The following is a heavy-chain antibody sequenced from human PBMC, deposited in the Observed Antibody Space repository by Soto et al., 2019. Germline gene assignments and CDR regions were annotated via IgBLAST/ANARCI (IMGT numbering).Heavy chain of an antibody. CDR1: GYTFTSYG. V-gene: IGHV1-18*01. Sequence: ASVKVSCKASGYTFTSYGISWVRQAPGQGLEWMGWISAYNGNTNYAQKLQGRVTMTTDTSTSKAYMELRSLRSDDTAVYYCARGGLEYSSSYDYYYYYYMDVWGKGTTVTVSS. D-gene: IGHD6-6*01. J-gene: IGHJ6*03. CDR3: ARGGLEYSSSYDYYYYYYMDV. CDR2: ISAYNGNT.